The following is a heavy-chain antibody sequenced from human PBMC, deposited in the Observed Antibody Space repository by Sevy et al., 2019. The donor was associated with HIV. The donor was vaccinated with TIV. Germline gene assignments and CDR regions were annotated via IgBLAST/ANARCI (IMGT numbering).Heavy chain of an antibody. D-gene: IGHD5-12*01. V-gene: IGHV3-7*01. CDR3: ATKGGSRPNDAFDT. Sequence: GGSLRLSCEASGFSLSRYWMSWVRQTPEKGLEWVANIKQDGSEKTYVDSVKGRFTISKDNAKNSLYLEMNSLRAEDTAVYYWATKGGSRPNDAFDTLGQVTMVTVSS. CDR2: IKQDGSEK. J-gene: IGHJ3*02. CDR1: GFSLSRYW.